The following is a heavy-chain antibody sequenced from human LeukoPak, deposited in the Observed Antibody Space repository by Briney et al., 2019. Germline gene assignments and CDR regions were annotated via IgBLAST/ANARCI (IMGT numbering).Heavy chain of an antibody. CDR1: GFTFSSYW. CDR2: INSDGSTT. J-gene: IGHJ6*02. CDR3: ARGNYYGMDV. Sequence: GGSLRHSCPASGFTFSSYWMHWVRQAPGKGLVWASRINSDGSTTYYGDSVKGRFTISRDNAKSTLYLQLNSLRAEDTAVYYCARGNYYGMDVWGQGTTVTVSS. V-gene: IGHV3-74*01.